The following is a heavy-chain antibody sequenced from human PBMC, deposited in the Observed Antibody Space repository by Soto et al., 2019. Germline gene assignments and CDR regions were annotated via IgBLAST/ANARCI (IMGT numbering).Heavy chain of an antibody. D-gene: IGHD6-13*01. CDR1: IGFA. Sequence: IGFARHRFIQATGKGLEWVSVISGSGDSTYYADSVKGRFTISRDNSKNTLYLQMNSLRTEDTAVYYCARRGPGTYFDYWGQGTLVTVSS. CDR2: ISGSGDST. CDR3: ARRGPGTYFDY. V-gene: IGHV3-23*01. J-gene: IGHJ4*02.